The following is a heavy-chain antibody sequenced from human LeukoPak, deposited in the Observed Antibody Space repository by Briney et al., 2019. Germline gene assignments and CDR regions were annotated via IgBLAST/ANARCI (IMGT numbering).Heavy chain of an antibody. CDR2: INHSGST. V-gene: IGHV4-34*01. CDR3: ARGVGYDFWSGYYTSDYYYYYYMDV. CDR1: GGSFSGYY. Sequence: SETLSLTCAVYGGSFSGYYWSWIRQPPGKGLEWIGEINHSGSTNYNPSLKSRVTISVDSSKNLFSLKLSSVTAADTAVYYCARGVGYDFWSGYYTSDYYYYYYMDVWGKGTTVTVSS. D-gene: IGHD3-3*01. J-gene: IGHJ6*03.